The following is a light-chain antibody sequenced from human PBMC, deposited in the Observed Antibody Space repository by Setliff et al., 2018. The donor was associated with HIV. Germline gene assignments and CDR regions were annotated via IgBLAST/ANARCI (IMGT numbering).Light chain of an antibody. J-gene: IGLJ3*02. Sequence: SYELTQPHSVSVATAQMARITCGGNNIGSKSVHWYQQKPGQAPVLVVYDDNDRPSGITERFSGSNSGHTATLTIIRVEAGDEADYYCQVWESSSDHWVFGGGTKVTVL. CDR2: DDN. CDR3: QVWESSSDHWV. CDR1: NIGSKS. V-gene: IGLV3-21*02.